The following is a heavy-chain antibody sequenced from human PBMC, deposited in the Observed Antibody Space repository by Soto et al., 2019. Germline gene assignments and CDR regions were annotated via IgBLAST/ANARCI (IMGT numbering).Heavy chain of an antibody. Sequence: EVRLVESGGGLIQPGGSLTVSCAASGFSVSDNYMSWVRQPPGKGLEWVSVIYRGGTIFYADSVKGRFIISRDSSKNTMYLQMNTLRGEDTATYYCASVSCSGGGCYPDWYFDPWGRGTLVTVTS. CDR2: IYRGGTI. CDR1: GFSVSDNY. D-gene: IGHD2-15*01. V-gene: IGHV3-53*01. CDR3: ASVSCSGGGCYPDWYFDP. J-gene: IGHJ2*01.